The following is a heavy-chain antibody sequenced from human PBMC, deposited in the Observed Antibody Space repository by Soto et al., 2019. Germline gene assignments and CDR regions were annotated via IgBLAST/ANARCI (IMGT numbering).Heavy chain of an antibody. Sequence: EVQLVDSGGGLVQPGGSLRLSCAVSAFTFSRYSMNWVRQAPGKGLEWVSYISFTGDTIYYADSVKGRFTISRDNAKKSMYLQLNSLRDDDTGVYYCARDLIPEMATTLGFAYWGQGTLVTVSS. J-gene: IGHJ4*02. CDR2: ISFTGDTI. CDR3: ARDLIPEMATTLGFAY. V-gene: IGHV3-48*02. D-gene: IGHD5-12*01. CDR1: AFTFSRYS.